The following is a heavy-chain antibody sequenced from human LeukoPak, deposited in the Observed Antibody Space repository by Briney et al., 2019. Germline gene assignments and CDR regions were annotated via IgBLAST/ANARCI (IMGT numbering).Heavy chain of an antibody. CDR3: AKEAVVVVAATRFHPFDY. CDR1: GFTFSNFA. J-gene: IGHJ4*02. D-gene: IGHD2-15*01. Sequence: PGGSLRLSCTASGFTFSNFAMTWVRQAPGKGLEWVSAITGSGSSTYYAESVRGRFTISRDNSKSALYLQMNSLRAEDTAVYYCAKEAVVVVAATRFHPFDYWGQGTLVTVS. CDR2: ITGSGSST. V-gene: IGHV3-23*01.